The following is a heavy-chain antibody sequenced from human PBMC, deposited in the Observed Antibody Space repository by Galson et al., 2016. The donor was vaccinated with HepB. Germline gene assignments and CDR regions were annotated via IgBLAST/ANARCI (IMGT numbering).Heavy chain of an antibody. J-gene: IGHJ6*03. CDR1: GGSINSGRYS. CDR3: ARSTNYYYMDV. CDR2: FYHSGTS. V-gene: IGHV4-30-2*01. D-gene: IGHD5-24*01. Sequence: TLSLTCAVSGGSINSGRYSWSWIRQPPGKGLEWIGWFYHSGTSHYNPSLESRVTISVDRSNNQFSLKLSSVTAADTAVYYCARSTNYYYMDVWGKGTTVTVSS.